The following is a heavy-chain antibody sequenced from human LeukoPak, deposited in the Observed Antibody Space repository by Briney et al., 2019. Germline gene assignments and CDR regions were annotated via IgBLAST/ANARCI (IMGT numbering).Heavy chain of an antibody. CDR3: ARGPVENCSGGSCYDYGIDV. J-gene: IGHJ6*04. Sequence: PVKVSCKASGGTFSSYAISWVRQAPGQGLEWMGGIIPIFGTANYAQKFQGRVTITADESTSTAYMELSSLRSEDTAVYYCARGPVENCSGGSCYDYGIDVWGKGTTVTVSS. CDR2: IIPIFGTA. D-gene: IGHD2-15*01. V-gene: IGHV1-69*13. CDR1: GGTFSSYA.